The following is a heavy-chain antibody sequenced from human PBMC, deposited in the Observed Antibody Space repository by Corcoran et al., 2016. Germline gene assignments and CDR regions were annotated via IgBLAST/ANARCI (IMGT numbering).Heavy chain of an antibody. CDR3: AVARLRDYYGSALDY. J-gene: IGHJ4*02. D-gene: IGHD3-10*01. Sequence: QVQLVQSGAEVKKPGASVKVSCKASGYTFTGYYMHWVRQAPGQGLEWMGWINPNSGGTNYAQNFQGWVTMTRDTAISTAYMELSRLRSDDTAVYYCAVARLRDYYGSALDYWGQGTLVTVSS. CDR1: GYTFTGYY. CDR2: INPNSGGT. V-gene: IGHV1-2*04.